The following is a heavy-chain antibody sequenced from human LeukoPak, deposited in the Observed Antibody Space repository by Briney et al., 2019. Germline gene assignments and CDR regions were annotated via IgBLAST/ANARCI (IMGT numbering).Heavy chain of an antibody. CDR1: GGAISISHYY. J-gene: IGHJ4*02. Sequence: SETLSLTRTLSGGAISISHYYWGWIRQPPGKGLEWIGSIYYSGTTYYNPSLKSRVTISVDTSKNQFSLQLSPATAADTAVYYCAILPATDTYYYDNRGYYRPGVHWGQGTLVTVSS. V-gene: IGHV4-39*07. CDR3: AILPATDTYYYDNRGYYRPGVH. D-gene: IGHD3-22*01. CDR2: IYYSGTT.